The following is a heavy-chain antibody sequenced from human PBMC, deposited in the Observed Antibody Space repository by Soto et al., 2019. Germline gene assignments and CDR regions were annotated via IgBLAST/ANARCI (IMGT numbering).Heavy chain of an antibody. CDR1: GFTFSSYV. J-gene: IGHJ4*02. Sequence: EVQLLESGGGLVQPGGSLRLSCAASGFTFSSYVMSWVRQAPGKGLEWVSAISGSGGSTYYGDSVKGRFTISRDNSKNTLYLQMNSLRAEDTAVYYCAKGRADYYDSSGPIDYLGQGTLVTVSS. CDR2: ISGSGGST. V-gene: IGHV3-23*01. CDR3: AKGRADYYDSSGPIDY. D-gene: IGHD3-22*01.